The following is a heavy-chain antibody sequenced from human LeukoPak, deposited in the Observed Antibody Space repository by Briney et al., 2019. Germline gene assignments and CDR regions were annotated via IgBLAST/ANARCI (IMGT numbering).Heavy chain of an antibody. CDR3: AGGYTAIDAFDI. D-gene: IGHD5-18*01. Sequence: SETLSLTCTVSGGSISSYYWSWIRQPPGKGLEWIGNIYYSGSTNYNPSLKSRVTISVDTSKNQFSLKLSSVTAADTAVYYCAGGYTAIDAFDIWGQGTMVTVSS. V-gene: IGHV4-59*08. CDR1: GGSISSYY. J-gene: IGHJ3*02. CDR2: IYYSGST.